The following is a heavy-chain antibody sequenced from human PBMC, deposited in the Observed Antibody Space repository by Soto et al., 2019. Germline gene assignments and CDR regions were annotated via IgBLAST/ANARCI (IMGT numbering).Heavy chain of an antibody. CDR3: AADEEYYYDSSGYSPGDY. D-gene: IGHD3-22*01. J-gene: IGHJ4*02. V-gene: IGHV1-58*01. CDR1: GFTFTSSA. CDR2: IVVGSGNT. Sequence: ASVKVSCKASGFTFTSSAVQWVRQARGQRLEWIGWIVVGSGNTNYAQKFQERVTITRDMSTSTAYMELSSLRSEDTAVYYCAADEEYYYDSSGYSPGDYWGQGTLVTVSS.